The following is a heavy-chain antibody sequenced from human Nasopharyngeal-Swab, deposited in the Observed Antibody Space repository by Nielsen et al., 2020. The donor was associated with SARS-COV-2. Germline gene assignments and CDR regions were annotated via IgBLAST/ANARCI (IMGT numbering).Heavy chain of an antibody. CDR1: GFTLSSYW. D-gene: IGHD3-3*01. V-gene: IGHV3-74*01. J-gene: IGHJ4*02. Sequence: GESLKISCAASGFTLSSYWMHWVRQAPGKGLVWVSRINSDGSSTSYADSVKGRFTISRDNAKNTLYLQMNSLRAEDTAVYYCATIFGVPYWGQGTLVTVSS. CDR3: ATIFGVPY. CDR2: INSDGSST.